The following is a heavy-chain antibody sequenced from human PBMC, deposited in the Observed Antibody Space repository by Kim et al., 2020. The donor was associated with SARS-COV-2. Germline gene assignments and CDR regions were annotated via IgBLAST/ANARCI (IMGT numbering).Heavy chain of an antibody. CDR1: GYSFTYYW. D-gene: IGHD3-10*01. J-gene: IGHJ6*02. Sequence: GESLKISCKGSGYSFTYYWIGWVLQMPGKGLEWMGIIYPGDSDTRYSPSFQGQVTISANKSISTAYLQWSSLKASDTAMYYCARHGWGDPRGMDVWGQGTTVTVSS. V-gene: IGHV5-51*01. CDR3: ARHGWGDPRGMDV. CDR2: IYPGDSDT.